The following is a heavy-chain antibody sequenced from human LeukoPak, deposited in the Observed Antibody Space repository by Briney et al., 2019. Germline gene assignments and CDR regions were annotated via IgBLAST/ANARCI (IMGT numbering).Heavy chain of an antibody. Sequence: SETLSLTCTVSGGSISSYYWSWIRQPPGKGLEWIGYIYYRGSTNYNPSLKSRVTISVDTAKNQVSLKLRSVTAGDTAVYYCARDPSTLGSSLFDYWGQGTLVTVSS. CDR2: IYYRGST. D-gene: IGHD6-6*01. CDR1: GGSISSYY. J-gene: IGHJ4*02. CDR3: ARDPSTLGSSLFDY. V-gene: IGHV4-59*12.